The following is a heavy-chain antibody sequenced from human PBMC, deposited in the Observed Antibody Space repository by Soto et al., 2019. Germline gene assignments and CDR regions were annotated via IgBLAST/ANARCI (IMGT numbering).Heavy chain of an antibody. CDR1: GGSISSGDYC. J-gene: IGHJ6*02. D-gene: IGHD3-10*01. CDR3: ARDYGSGSYQYYYGMDV. V-gene: IGHV4-30-4*01. CDR2: IYYSGST. Sequence: PSETLSLTCTVSGGSISSGDYCWSWIRQPPGKGLEWIGYIYYSGSTYYNPSLKSRVTISVDTSKNQFSLKLSSVTAADTAVYYCARDYGSGSYQYYYGMDVWGQGTTVTVSS.